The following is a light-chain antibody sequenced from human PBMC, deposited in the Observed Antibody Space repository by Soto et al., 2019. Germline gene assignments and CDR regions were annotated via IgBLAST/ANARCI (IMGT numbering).Light chain of an antibody. CDR1: SSNIGAGYD. Sequence: QSVLTQPPSVSGAPGQRVTISCTGSSSNIGAGYDVHWYQQLPGTAPKLLIYGNSTRPSGVPDRFSGSKSGTSASLAITGLQPEDEADYYCQSYDSSLSVHYVFGTGTKVTVL. CDR3: QSYDSSLSVHYV. J-gene: IGLJ1*01. V-gene: IGLV1-40*01. CDR2: GNS.